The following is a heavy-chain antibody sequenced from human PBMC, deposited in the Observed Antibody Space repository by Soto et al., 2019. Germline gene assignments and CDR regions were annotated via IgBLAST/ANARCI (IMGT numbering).Heavy chain of an antibody. D-gene: IGHD1-26*01. Sequence: SETLSLTCAVYGGSFSGYYWSWIRRPPGKGLEWIGEINHSGSTNYNPSLKSRVTISVDTSKNQFSLKLSSVTAADTAVYYCARTGSGSLDAFDIWGQGTMVTVSS. J-gene: IGHJ3*02. CDR1: GGSFSGYY. CDR2: INHSGST. CDR3: ARTGSGSLDAFDI. V-gene: IGHV4-34*01.